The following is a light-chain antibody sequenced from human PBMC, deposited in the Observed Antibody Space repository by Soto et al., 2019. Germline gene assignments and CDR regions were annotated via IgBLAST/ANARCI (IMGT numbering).Light chain of an antibody. CDR1: QSISNR. J-gene: IGKJ1*01. CDR3: QHYGGMWT. Sequence: DIQMTQSPSTLSASVGDRVTITCRASQSISNRLAWYQQKPGKAPKVLIYDASSLESGGPSRFSGSGSGTEFILTISSLQPDDFATYWCQHYGGMWTFGQGTKVEIK. V-gene: IGKV1-5*01. CDR2: DAS.